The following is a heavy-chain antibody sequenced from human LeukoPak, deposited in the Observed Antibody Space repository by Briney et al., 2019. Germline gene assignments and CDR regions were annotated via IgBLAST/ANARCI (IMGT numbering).Heavy chain of an antibody. D-gene: IGHD3-9*01. Sequence: GGSLRLSCAASGFTFSSYSMNWVRQAPGKGLEWVSSISSSSYIYYADSVKGRFTISRDNAKNTLYLQMNNLRAEDTAVYYCAKVDSYWYFDLWGRGTLVTVSS. CDR2: ISSSSYI. V-gene: IGHV3-21*04. CDR1: GFTFSSYS. J-gene: IGHJ2*01. CDR3: AKVDSYWYFDL.